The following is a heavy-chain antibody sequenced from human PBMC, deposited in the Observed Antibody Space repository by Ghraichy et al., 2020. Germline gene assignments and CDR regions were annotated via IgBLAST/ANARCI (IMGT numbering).Heavy chain of an antibody. CDR2: INHSGST. V-gene: IGHV4-34*01. CDR3: AALAYTAMVN. Sequence: SETLSLTCAVYGGSFSGYYWSWIRQPPGKGLEWIGEINHSGSTNYNPSLKSRVTISVDTSKNQFSLKLSSVTAADTAVYYCAALAYTAMVNWGQGTLVTVSS. CDR1: GGSFSGYY. D-gene: IGHD5-18*01. J-gene: IGHJ4*02.